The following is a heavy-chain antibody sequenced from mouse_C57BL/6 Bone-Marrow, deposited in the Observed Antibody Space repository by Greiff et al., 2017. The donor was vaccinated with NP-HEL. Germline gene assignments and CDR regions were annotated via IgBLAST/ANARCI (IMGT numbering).Heavy chain of an antibody. J-gene: IGHJ4*01. CDR2: IDPSDSYT. Sequence: QVQLQQPGAELVRPGTSVKLSCKASGYTFTSYWMHWVKQRPGQGLEWIGVIDPSDSYTNYNQKFKGKATLTVETSSSTAYMQLSSLTSEDSAVYYCASNYEDYAMDYWGQGTSVTVSS. CDR3: ASNYEDYAMDY. D-gene: IGHD2-1*01. CDR1: GYTFTSYW. V-gene: IGHV1-59*01.